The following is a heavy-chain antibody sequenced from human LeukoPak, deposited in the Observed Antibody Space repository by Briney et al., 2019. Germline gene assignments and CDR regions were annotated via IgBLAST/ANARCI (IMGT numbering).Heavy chain of an antibody. CDR3: AKEMKPWMHFDY. J-gene: IGHJ4*02. V-gene: IGHV3-30*18. Sequence: GGSLRLSCAASGFTFSSYGMHWVRQAPGKGLEWVAVISYDGSKTYYADSVKGRFTISRDNSKNTLYLQMNSLRAEDTAVYYCAKEMKPWMHFDYWGQGTLVTVSS. D-gene: IGHD5-12*01. CDR1: GFTFSSYG. CDR2: ISYDGSKT.